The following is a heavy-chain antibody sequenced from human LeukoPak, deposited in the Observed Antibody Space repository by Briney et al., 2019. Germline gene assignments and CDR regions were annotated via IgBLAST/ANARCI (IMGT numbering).Heavy chain of an antibody. Sequence: PSETLSLTCTVSGGSISSSSYYWGWIRQPPGKGLEWSGSIYYSGSTYYNPSLKSRVTISVDTSKNQLSLKLSSVTAADTAVYYCARGSSDFWSGYAGCFDYWGQGTLVTVSS. CDR3: ARGSSDFWSGYAGCFDY. CDR1: GGSISSSSYY. CDR2: IYYSGST. D-gene: IGHD3-3*01. J-gene: IGHJ4*02. V-gene: IGHV4-39*01.